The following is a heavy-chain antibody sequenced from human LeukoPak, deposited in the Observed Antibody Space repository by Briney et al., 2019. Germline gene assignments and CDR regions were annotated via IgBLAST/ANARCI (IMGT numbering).Heavy chain of an antibody. J-gene: IGHJ4*02. Sequence: GGSLRLSCAASGFTFNTNAMSWVRQAPGKGLEWVSTISNSGGSTWYADSVKGRFIISRHNSKNTLYLQMSSLRAEDTAVYYCAQWRYYFDYWGQGTLVTVSA. CDR1: GFTFNTNA. CDR2: ISNSGGST. D-gene: IGHD2-8*01. CDR3: AQWRYYFDY. V-gene: IGHV3-23*01.